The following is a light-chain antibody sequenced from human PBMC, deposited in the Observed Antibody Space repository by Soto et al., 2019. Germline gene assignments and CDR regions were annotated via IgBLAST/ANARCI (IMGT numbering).Light chain of an antibody. CDR3: SSFTSNRIYV. J-gene: IGLJ1*01. CDR2: GVT. CDR1: SSDVGGYNY. Sequence: QSVLTQPRSVSGSPGQSVAISCTGTSSDVGGYNYVSWYQQYPGRAPRLLIHGVTTRPSGISGRFSASKSGLTASLTISGLQPEDEADYYCSSFTSNRIYVFGPGTKLTVL. V-gene: IGLV2-11*01.